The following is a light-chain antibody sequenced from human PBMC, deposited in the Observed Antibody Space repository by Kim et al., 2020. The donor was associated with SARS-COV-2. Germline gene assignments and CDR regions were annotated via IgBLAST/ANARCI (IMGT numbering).Light chain of an antibody. V-gene: IGKV1-39*01. CDR2: GAS. CDR1: RGISNY. Sequence: ASLGERVTYTCRASRGISNYLNWYQQRPGKAPKLLISGASNLQSGVPPRFSGGESGTDFTLTISRLQTEDFATYYCQQSYSGPWTFGQGTKVDIK. J-gene: IGKJ1*01. CDR3: QQSYSGPWT.